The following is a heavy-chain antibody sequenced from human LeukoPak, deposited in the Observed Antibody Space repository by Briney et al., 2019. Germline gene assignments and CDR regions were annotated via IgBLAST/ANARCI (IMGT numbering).Heavy chain of an antibody. CDR2: IYYSGST. CDR3: ARVVAVDGHFDY. Sequence: SETLSLTCTVSGGSISSGDYYWSWIRQPPGKGLEWIGYIYYSGSTYYNPSLKSRVTISVGTSKNQFSLKLSSVTAADTAVYYCARVVAVDGHFDYWGQGTLVTVSS. V-gene: IGHV4-30-4*01. D-gene: IGHD6-13*01. CDR1: GGSISSGDYY. J-gene: IGHJ4*02.